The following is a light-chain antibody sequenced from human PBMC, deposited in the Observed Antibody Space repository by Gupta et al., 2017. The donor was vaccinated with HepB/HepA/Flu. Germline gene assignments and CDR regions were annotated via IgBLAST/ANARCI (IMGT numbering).Light chain of an antibody. CDR1: VLKKKY. Sequence: SYALTQPSSVSVSPGQTARITCSGDVLKKKYARWFQQKPGQAPVLVIYKDSERPSGIPERFSGSSSGTTVTLTISGAQVEDEADYYCYSAADNNWVFGGGTKLTVL. J-gene: IGLJ3*02. CDR2: KDS. CDR3: YSAADNNWV. V-gene: IGLV3-27*01.